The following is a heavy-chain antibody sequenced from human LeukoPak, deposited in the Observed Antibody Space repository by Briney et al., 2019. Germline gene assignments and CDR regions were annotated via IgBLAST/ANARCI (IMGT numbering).Heavy chain of an antibody. D-gene: IGHD3-10*01. J-gene: IGHJ4*02. CDR2: ISPSGGST. V-gene: IGHV1-46*01. CDR1: GYTFTSNY. Sequence: ASVKVSCKAFGYTFTSNYMHWVRQAPGQGPEWMGVISPSGGSTTYAQKFQGRVTLTRDMSTSTDYLELSSLRSDDTAVYYCARGPKVPMVRGVIINYWGQGTLVTVSS. CDR3: ARGPKVPMVRGVIINY.